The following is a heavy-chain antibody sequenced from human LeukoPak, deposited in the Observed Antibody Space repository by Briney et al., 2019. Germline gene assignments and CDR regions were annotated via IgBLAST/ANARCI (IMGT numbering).Heavy chain of an antibody. D-gene: IGHD3-3*01. J-gene: IGHJ3*02. V-gene: IGHV4-34*01. CDR3: ARILPGSDAFDI. CDR1: GGSFSGYY. CDR2: INHSGST. Sequence: SETLSLTCAVYGGSFSGYYWSWIRQPPGKGLEWIGEINHSGSTNYNPSLKSRVTISVDTSKNQFSLKLSSVTAADTAVYYCARILPGSDAFDIWGQGTMVTVSS.